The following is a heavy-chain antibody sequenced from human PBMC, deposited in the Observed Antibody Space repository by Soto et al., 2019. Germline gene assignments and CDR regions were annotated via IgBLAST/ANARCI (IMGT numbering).Heavy chain of an antibody. CDR1: GYTFTSYG. CDR2: ISAYNGNT. V-gene: IGHV1-18*01. D-gene: IGHD3-22*01. CDR3: ARTWDYYDSSGYYYGPKPYYYYGMDV. Sequence: ASVKVSCKASGYTFTSYGISWVRQAPGQGLEWMGWISAYNGNTNYAQKLQGRVTMTTDTSTSTAYMELRSLRSDDTAVYYCARTWDYYDSSGYYYGPKPYYYYGMDVWGQGTTVTVSS. J-gene: IGHJ6*02.